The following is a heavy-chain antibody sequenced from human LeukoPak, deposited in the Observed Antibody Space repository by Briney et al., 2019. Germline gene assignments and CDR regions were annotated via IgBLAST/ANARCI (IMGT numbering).Heavy chain of an antibody. V-gene: IGHV3-30*03. CDR1: GFTFSSYD. CDR3: ARDLRLRLAPPGGMDV. J-gene: IGHJ6*02. D-gene: IGHD6-19*01. Sequence: GGSLRLSCAASGFTFSSYDMHWVRQAPGKGLEWVAFISHDGRNEHYADSVKGRFTISRDTSKNTLYLQMKTLRVEDTAVYYCARDLRLRLAPPGGMDVWGQGTTVTVSS. CDR2: ISHDGRNE.